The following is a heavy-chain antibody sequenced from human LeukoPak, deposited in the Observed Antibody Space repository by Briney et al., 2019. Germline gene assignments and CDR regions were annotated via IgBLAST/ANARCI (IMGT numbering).Heavy chain of an antibody. CDR3: ARERSTYAGAPENWFDP. Sequence: SQTLSLTCAVSGGSISSDGYSWSWIRQPPGKGLEWIGYIYYSGSTYYNPSLKSRVTISVDRSKTQFSLKLSSVTAADTAVYYCARERSTYAGAPENWFDPWGQGILVTDSS. V-gene: IGHV4-30-2*01. CDR2: IYYSGST. J-gene: IGHJ5*02. D-gene: IGHD2-2*01. CDR1: GGSISSDGYS.